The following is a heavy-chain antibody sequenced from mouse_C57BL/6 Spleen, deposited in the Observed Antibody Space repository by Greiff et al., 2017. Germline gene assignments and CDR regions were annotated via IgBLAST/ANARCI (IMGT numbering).Heavy chain of an antibody. CDR1: GYTFTSYW. Sequence: QVHVKQPGTELVKPGASVKLSCKASGYTFTSYWMHWVKQRPGQGLEWIGNINPSNGGTNYNEKFKSKATLTVDKSSSTAYMQLSSLTSEDSAVYYCARATVVATLDWYFDVWGTGTTVTVSS. V-gene: IGHV1-53*01. J-gene: IGHJ1*03. CDR3: ARATVVATLDWYFDV. D-gene: IGHD1-1*01. CDR2: INPSNGGT.